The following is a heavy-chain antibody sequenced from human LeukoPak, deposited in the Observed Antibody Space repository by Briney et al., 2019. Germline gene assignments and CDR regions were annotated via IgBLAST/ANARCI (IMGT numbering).Heavy chain of an antibody. V-gene: IGHV3-20*04. CDR3: AELGITMIGGV. CDR2: INWNGGST. Sequence: GGSLRLSCAASGFTFDDYGMSWVRQAPRKGLELVSGINWNGGSTGYAHSVKGRFTISRDNAKNSLYLQMNRLRAEDTAVYYCAELGITMIGGVWGKGTTVTISS. CDR1: GFTFDDYG. J-gene: IGHJ6*04. D-gene: IGHD3-10*02.